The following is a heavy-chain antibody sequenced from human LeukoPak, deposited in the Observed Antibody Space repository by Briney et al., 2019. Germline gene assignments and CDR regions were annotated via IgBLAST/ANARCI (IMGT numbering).Heavy chain of an antibody. D-gene: IGHD5-12*01. CDR2: ISSSGSTK. CDR3: ARKDYGGYAYYYYGLDV. CDR1: GFTFSSYE. J-gene: IGHJ6*04. V-gene: IGHV3-48*03. Sequence: PGGSLRLSCAASGFTFSSYEMNWVRQAPGKGLEWVSYISSSGSTKYYADSVKGRFTISRDNAKKSLYLQMNSLRAEDTAVYYCARKDYGGYAYYYYGLDVWGKGTTVTVSS.